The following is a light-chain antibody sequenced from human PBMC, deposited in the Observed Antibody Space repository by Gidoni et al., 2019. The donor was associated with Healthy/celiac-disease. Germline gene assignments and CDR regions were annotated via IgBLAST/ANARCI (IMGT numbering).Light chain of an antibody. CDR2: AAS. CDR1: QSISSY. V-gene: IGKV1-39*01. Sequence: IQMTQSPSSLSASVGDRVTITCRASQSISSYLNWYQQKPGKAPKLLIYAASSLQSGVPSRFSGSGSGTDFTLTISSLQPEDFATYYCQQSYSTPPRYTFGQXTKLEIK. J-gene: IGKJ2*01. CDR3: QQSYSTPPRYT.